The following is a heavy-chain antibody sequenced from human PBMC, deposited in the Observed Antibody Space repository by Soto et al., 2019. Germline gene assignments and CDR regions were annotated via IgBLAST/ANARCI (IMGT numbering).Heavy chain of an antibody. D-gene: IGHD1-1*01. J-gene: IGHJ5*02. CDR2: IFYSGSD. V-gene: IGHV4-30-4*01. Sequence: SETLSLTCTVSGGSISSVDYYWSWVRQPPGKDLELIGYIFYSGSDYYNPSIKSRVAISVETSKKQFSLKLSSVTAADTAVYYCAREGRVHVNWFDXWGQGTLVTVSX. CDR1: GGSISSVDYY. CDR3: AREGRVHVNWFDX.